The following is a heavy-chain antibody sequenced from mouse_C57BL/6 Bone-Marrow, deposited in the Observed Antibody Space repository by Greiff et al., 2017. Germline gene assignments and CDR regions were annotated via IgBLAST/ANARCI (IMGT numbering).Heavy chain of an antibody. D-gene: IGHD1-1*01. CDR3: TRRGNYYGSPAWFAY. Sequence: EVQLQQSGTVLARPGASVKMSCKTSGYTFTSYWMHWVKQRPGQGLEWIGAIYPGNSDTSYNQKFKGKAKLTAVTSASTAYMELSSLTTEYSAVYYCTRRGNYYGSPAWFAYWGQGTLVTVSA. J-gene: IGHJ3*01. CDR1: GYTFTSYW. CDR2: IYPGNSDT. V-gene: IGHV1-5*01.